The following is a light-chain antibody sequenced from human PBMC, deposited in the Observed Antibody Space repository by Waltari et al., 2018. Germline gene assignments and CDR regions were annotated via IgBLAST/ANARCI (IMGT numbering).Light chain of an antibody. CDR2: EVS. V-gene: IGLV2-23*02. J-gene: IGLJ2*01. CDR1: SSDVWSYHI. Sequence: QSALTQPASVSGSPGQSITISCTGTSSDVWSYHIVSWYQQHPGKAPKLMIYEVSKRPSGVSNRFSGSKSGNTASLTISGLQAEDEADYYCCSYAGSSTPGVFGGGTKLTVL. CDR3: CSYAGSSTPGV.